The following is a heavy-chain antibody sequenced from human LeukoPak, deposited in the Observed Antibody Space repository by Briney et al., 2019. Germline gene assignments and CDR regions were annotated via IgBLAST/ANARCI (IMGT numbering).Heavy chain of an antibody. CDR2: INTDNGDT. Sequence: ASVKISCKVSGYTFTDYYMHWVRQAPGQGLEWMGWINTDNGDTNYAQKVQDRVTLTTEASTKTAYMELRSLSSDDTAFYYCARASSSYGSGLSYIDYWGQGTLVTVSS. J-gene: IGHJ4*02. V-gene: IGHV1-18*04. CDR1: GYTFTDYY. CDR3: ARASSSYGSGLSYIDY. D-gene: IGHD3-10*01.